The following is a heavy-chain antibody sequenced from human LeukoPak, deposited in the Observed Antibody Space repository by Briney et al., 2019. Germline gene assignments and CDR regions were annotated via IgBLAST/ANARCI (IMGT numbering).Heavy chain of an antibody. Sequence: GGSLRLSCTASECSLSGLWINWVRHAPGKGLEWVANIKQDGNEKYYVDSVKGRFTISRDSAKNSVSLQMDSLIDEDTAVYCCSGGSCWLREMWGEGPLVSVSS. D-gene: IGHD6-19*01. CDR2: IKQDGNEK. J-gene: IGHJ4*02. CDR1: ECSLSGLW. CDR3: SGGSCWLREM. V-gene: IGHV3-7*04.